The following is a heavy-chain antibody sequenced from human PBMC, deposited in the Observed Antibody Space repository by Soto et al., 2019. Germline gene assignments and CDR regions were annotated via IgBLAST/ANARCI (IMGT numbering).Heavy chain of an antibody. V-gene: IGHV3-11*06. J-gene: IGHJ4*02. CDR2: ISSSSSYT. D-gene: IGHD5-12*01. CDR3: AREMATIVPGIFDY. Sequence: GGSLCLSRAAFGFTFSGYYISLVRHAPGKGLEWVSYISSSSSYTNYADSVKGRFTISRDNSKNTLYLQMNSLRAEDTAVYYCAREMATIVPGIFDYWGQGTLVTVSS. CDR1: GFTFSGYY.